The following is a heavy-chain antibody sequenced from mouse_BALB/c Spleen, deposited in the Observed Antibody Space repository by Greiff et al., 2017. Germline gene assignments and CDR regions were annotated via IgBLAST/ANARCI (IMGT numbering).Heavy chain of an antibody. CDR2: IDPETGGT. V-gene: IGHV1-15*01. CDR3: TLSAY. D-gene: IGHD3-2*02. CDR1: GYTFTDYE. J-gene: IGHJ3*01. Sequence: QVQLKQSGAELVRPGASVTLSCKASGYTFTDYEMHWVKQTPVHGLEWIGAIDPETGGTAYNQKFKGKATLTADKSSSTAYMELRSLTSEDSAVDYWTLSAYWGQGTLVTVSA.